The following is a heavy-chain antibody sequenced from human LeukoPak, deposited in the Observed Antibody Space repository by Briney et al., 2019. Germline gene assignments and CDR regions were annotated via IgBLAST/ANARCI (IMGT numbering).Heavy chain of an antibody. V-gene: IGHV4-39*07. J-gene: IGHJ5*02. CDR1: GGPISSSPYY. D-gene: IGHD2-2*01. CDR3: ARGGQLPSYKGFWFDP. Sequence: PSETLSLTCSVSGGPISSSPYYWSWIRQAPGKGLEWIGSVYFSGSTRYHPSLKSRVTISVDTSKNQFSVNLNSVTAADTAVYYCARGGQLPSYKGFWFDPWGQGTLVTVSS. CDR2: VYFSGST.